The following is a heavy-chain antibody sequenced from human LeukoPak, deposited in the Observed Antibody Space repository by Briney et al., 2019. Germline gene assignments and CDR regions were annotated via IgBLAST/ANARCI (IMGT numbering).Heavy chain of an antibody. Sequence: GGSLRLSCVAPGFRVSIKNMSWVRQAPGKGLEWVSLIYSGGAIRYADSVKGRFTISRDSSKNTLFLQMNDLTVEDTARYYCARRPGNWGQGILVTVSS. V-gene: IGHV3-53*01. CDR2: IYSGGAI. CDR1: GFRVSIKN. J-gene: IGHJ4*02. D-gene: IGHD1-14*01. CDR3: ARRPGN.